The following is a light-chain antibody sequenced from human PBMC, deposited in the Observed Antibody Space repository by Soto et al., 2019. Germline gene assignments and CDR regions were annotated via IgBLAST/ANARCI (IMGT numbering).Light chain of an antibody. CDR1: QSLNNW. CDR2: KAS. Sequence: DIKMTQSPSTLSASVGDSGTITCRASQSLNNWLAWYQQKPGKAPTLLSYKASNSYSGVPSRFSGSGSATEFTLTISSLQPDDFATYYCQQYNSAPWTFVQWTKVDLK. V-gene: IGKV1-5*03. J-gene: IGKJ1*01. CDR3: QQYNSAPWT.